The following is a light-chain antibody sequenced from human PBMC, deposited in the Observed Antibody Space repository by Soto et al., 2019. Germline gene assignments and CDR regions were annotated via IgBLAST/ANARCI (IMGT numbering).Light chain of an antibody. Sequence: EIVLTQSPGTLSLSPGERATLSCRASQSVSSSYLAWYQQKPGQAPRLLIDGASIRATGIPDRFSGSGSGTDFPLTISRLEPEDCEVYYCQQYGSSQSFGQGNKVEI. J-gene: IGKJ1*01. V-gene: IGKV3-20*01. CDR2: GAS. CDR3: QQYGSSQS. CDR1: QSVSSSY.